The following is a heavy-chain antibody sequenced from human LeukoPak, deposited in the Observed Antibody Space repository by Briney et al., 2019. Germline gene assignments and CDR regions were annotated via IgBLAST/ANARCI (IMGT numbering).Heavy chain of an antibody. D-gene: IGHD4-17*01. CDR2: ISSSSSYI. V-gene: IGHV3-21*01. CDR1: GFTFSSYS. Sequence: PGGSLRLSCAASGFTFSSYSMNWVRQAPGKGLEWVSSISSSSSYIYYADSVKGRFTISRDNAKNSLYLQMNSLRVEDTAVYYCARETIYSDKVIDHWGQGTPVTVSS. J-gene: IGHJ4*02. CDR3: ARETIYSDKVIDH.